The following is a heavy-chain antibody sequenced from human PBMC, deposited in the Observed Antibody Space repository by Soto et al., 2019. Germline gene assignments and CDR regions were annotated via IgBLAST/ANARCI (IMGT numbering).Heavy chain of an antibody. V-gene: IGHV3-30-3*01. D-gene: IGHD3-22*01. J-gene: IGHJ4*02. CDR1: GFTFSSYA. Sequence: GGSLRLSCAASGFTFSSYAMHWVRQAPGKGLEWVAVISYDGSNKYYADSVKGRFTISRDNSKNTLYLQMNSLRAEDTAVYYCARAESYYYDSSGYQIFDYWGQGTLVTVS. CDR3: ARAESYYYDSSGYQIFDY. CDR2: ISYDGSNK.